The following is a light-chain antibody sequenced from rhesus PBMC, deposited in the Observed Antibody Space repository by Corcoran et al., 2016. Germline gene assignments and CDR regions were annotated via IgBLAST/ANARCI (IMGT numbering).Light chain of an antibody. J-gene: IGKJ4*01. CDR3: KQYDDLPLT. CDR1: QGISRW. V-gene: IGKV1-19*01. Sequence: DIQMTQYPSSLSASVGDKVTITCHASQGISRWLAWYQQKPGKAPKPLIYYTSNLQNGVPSRVSGSGSGTDYTLTISSLQPEEFATYYCKQYDDLPLTFGGGTKVELK. CDR2: YTS.